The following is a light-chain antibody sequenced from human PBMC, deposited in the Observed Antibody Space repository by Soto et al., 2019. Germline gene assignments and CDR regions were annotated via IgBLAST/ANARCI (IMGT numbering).Light chain of an antibody. Sequence: QSVLTQPPSVSGAPGQRVTIACTGTSTNIGAGYDVHWYQQVPGAAPKLLIYGNGNRPSGVPDRFSASKFGTSASLAIAGVQADDEAAYYCQSYDNRLTVSVFGGGTQLTVL. V-gene: IGLV1-40*01. CDR2: GNG. J-gene: IGLJ3*02. CDR3: QSYDNRLTVSV. CDR1: STNIGAGYD.